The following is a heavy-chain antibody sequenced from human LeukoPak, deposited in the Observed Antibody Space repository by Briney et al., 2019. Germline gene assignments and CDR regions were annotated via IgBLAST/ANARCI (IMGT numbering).Heavy chain of an antibody. CDR2: IIPIFGTA. CDR3: AKEGGYYGSGSYLNH. CDR1: GGTFSSYA. Sequence: ASVKVSCKASGGTFSSYAISWVRQAPGQGLEWMGGIIPIFGTANYAQKFQGRVTITTDESTSTAYMELSSLRSEDTAVYYCAKEGGYYGSGSYLNHWGQGTMVTVSS. V-gene: IGHV1-69*05. J-gene: IGHJ5*02. D-gene: IGHD3-10*01.